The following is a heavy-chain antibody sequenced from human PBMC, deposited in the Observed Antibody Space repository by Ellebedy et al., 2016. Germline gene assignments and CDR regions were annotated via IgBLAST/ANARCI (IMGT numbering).Heavy chain of an antibody. J-gene: IGHJ6*02. CDR3: ARSYYYYGMDV. CDR2: IYTSGST. Sequence: SETLSLXXTVSGGSISSGSYYWSWIRQPAGKGLEWIGRIYTSGSTNYNPSLKSRVTISVDTSKNQFSLKLSSVTAADTAVYYCARSYYYYGMDVWGQGTTVTVSS. V-gene: IGHV4-61*02. CDR1: GGSISSGSYY.